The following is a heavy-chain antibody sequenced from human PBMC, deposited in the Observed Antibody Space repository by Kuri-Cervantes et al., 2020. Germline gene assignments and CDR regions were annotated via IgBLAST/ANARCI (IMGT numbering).Heavy chain of an antibody. CDR3: AKEGTGITIFGVEYYYYGMDV. J-gene: IGHJ6*02. Sequence: GGSLRLSCAASAFTFSSYSMNWVRQAPGKGLEWVSYISSSSSTIYYADSVKGRFTISRDNSKNTLYLQMNSLRAEDTAVYYCAKEGTGITIFGVEYYYYGMDVWGQGTTVTVSS. V-gene: IGHV3-48*01. CDR1: AFTFSSYS. D-gene: IGHD3-3*01. CDR2: ISSSSSTI.